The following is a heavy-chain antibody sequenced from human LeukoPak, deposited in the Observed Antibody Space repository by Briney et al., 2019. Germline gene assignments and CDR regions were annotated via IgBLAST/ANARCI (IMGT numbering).Heavy chain of an antibody. D-gene: IGHD3-3*01. V-gene: IGHV3-30*03. CDR2: ISYDGSKK. CDR3: ARDTRGGLLWSGYSYGMDV. J-gene: IGHJ6*02. CDR1: GFTFSRYG. Sequence: GRSLRLSCAVSGFTFSRYGIHWVRQAPGKGLEWVAVISYDGSKKYYADSVKGRFTISRDNSKNTLYLQMNSLRAEDTAVYYCARDTRGGLLWSGYSYGMDVWGQGTTVTVSS.